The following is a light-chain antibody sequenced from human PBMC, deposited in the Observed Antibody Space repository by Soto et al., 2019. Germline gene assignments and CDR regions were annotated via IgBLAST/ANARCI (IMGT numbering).Light chain of an antibody. CDR1: SSDIGDYTY. V-gene: IGLV2-14*01. CDR3: SSYTSTSSYV. Sequence: QSVLTQPASVSGSPGQSITISCTGTSSDIGDYTYVSWYQQHPGKAPKLMIYEVSNRPSAISNRFSGSKSGNTASLTISGLQADDEADYYRSSYTSTSSYVFGTGTKLTVL. CDR2: EVS. J-gene: IGLJ1*01.